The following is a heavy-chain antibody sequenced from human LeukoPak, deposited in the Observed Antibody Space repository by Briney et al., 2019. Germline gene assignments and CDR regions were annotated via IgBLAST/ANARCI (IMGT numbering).Heavy chain of an antibody. J-gene: IGHJ3*02. CDR1: GFTFSSYS. CDR2: ISGSGGST. D-gene: IGHD3-22*01. CDR3: AKSFQYYDSNLGAFDI. Sequence: PGGSLRLSCAASGFTFSSYSMNWVRQAPGKGLEWVSAISGSGGSTYYAGSVKGRFTISRDNSKNTLYLQMNSLRAEDTAVYYCAKSFQYYDSNLGAFDIWGQGTMVTVSS. V-gene: IGHV3-23*01.